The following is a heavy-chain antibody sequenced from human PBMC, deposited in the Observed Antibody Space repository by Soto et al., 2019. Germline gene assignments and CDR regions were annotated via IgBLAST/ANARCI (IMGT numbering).Heavy chain of an antibody. J-gene: IGHJ4*02. V-gene: IGHV3-21*01. CDR2: ISSSSSYI. CDR1: GFTFSSYS. Sequence: EVQLVESGGGLVKPGGSLRLSCAASGFTFSSYSMNWVRQAPGKGLEWVSSISSSSSYIYYADSVKGRFTISRDNAKNSLYLQMNSLRAEDTAVYYCARDSVGYSVYPIDYWVQGTLVTVSS. CDR3: ARDSVGYSVYPIDY. D-gene: IGHD5-12*01.